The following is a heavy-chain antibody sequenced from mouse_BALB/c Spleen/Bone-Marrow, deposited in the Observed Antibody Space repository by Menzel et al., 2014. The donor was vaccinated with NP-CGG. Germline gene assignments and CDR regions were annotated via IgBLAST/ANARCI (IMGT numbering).Heavy chain of an antibody. CDR3: ARENYGSSYYFDY. V-gene: IGHV1-84*02. J-gene: IGHJ2*01. D-gene: IGHD1-1*01. CDR1: GYTFTDYY. Sequence: QLQESGPELVKPGASVKISCKASGYTFTDYYINWVKQKPGQGLEWIGWIYPGSGNTKYNEKFKGKATLTVDTSSSTAYMQLSSLTSEDTAVYFCARENYGSSYYFDYWGQGTTLTVSS. CDR2: IYPGSGNT.